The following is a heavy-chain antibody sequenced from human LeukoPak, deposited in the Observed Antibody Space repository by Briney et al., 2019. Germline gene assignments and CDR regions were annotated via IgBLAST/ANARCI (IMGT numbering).Heavy chain of an antibody. J-gene: IGHJ4*02. CDR1: GFTFSSYG. V-gene: IGHV3-33*01. CDR3: VRDQMATKFGFDY. D-gene: IGHD5-24*01. CDR2: IWYDGSNK. Sequence: PGRSLRLSCAASGFTFSSYGMHWVRQAPGKGLEWVAVIWYDGSNKYYADSVKGRFTISRDNSKNTLYLQMNSLRAEDTAVYYCVRDQMATKFGFDYWGQGTLVTVSS.